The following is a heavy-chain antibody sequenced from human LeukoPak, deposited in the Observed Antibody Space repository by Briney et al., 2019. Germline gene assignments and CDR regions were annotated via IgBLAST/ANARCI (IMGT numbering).Heavy chain of an antibody. J-gene: IGHJ6*02. Sequence: GTSVNVSCKASGFTFPSSGVQWVRQARGQRLEWIGWIVVGSGNTNYAQKFQERVTITRDMSTSTAYMELSSLRSEDTVVYYCAAVGWEYSSSPLPMDVWGQGTTVTVSS. D-gene: IGHD6-6*01. CDR2: IVVGSGNT. CDR3: AAVGWEYSSSPLPMDV. CDR1: GFTFPSSG. V-gene: IGHV1-58*01.